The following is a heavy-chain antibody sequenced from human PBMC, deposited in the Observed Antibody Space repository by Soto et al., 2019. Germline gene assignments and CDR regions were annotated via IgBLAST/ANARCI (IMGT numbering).Heavy chain of an antibody. CDR2: ISPHNFNT. V-gene: IGHV1-18*01. Sequence: GASVKVSCKASGYTFTHFYITWVRQAPGQGXEWMGAISPHNFNTNYAQKFRGRVTLTTEKSTNTAYMDLRSLTSDDTAVYYCGRDEGGYDILAGYYKAHNFDYWGQGVPVTVSS. D-gene: IGHD3-9*01. CDR1: GYTFTHFY. CDR3: GRDEGGYDILAGYYKAHNFDY. J-gene: IGHJ4*02.